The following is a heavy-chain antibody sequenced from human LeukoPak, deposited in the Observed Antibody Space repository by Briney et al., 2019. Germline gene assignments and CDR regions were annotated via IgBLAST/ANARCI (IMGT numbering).Heavy chain of an antibody. V-gene: IGHV1-69*13. CDR3: ARGKDCSSTSCYSEVNNWFDP. D-gene: IGHD2-2*01. CDR1: GGTFSSYA. Sequence: SVKVSCKASGGTFSSYAISWVRQAPGQGLEWMGGIIPIFGTANYAQKLQGRVTITADESTSTAYMELSSLRSEDTAVYYCARGKDCSSTSCYSEVNNWFDPWGQGTLVTVSS. CDR2: IIPIFGTA. J-gene: IGHJ5*02.